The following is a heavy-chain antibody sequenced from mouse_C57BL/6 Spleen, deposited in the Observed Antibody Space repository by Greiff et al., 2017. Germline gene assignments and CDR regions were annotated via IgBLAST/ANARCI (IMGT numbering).Heavy chain of an antibody. D-gene: IGHD2-2*01. CDR1: GYTFTSYW. Sequence: QVQLQQPGPELVKPGASVKLSCKASGYTFTSYWMHWVKQRPGKGLEWIGNINPSNGGTNYNEKFKSKATLTVDKSSSTAYMQISRLTSEDSAVYYCASWDGYDGSFDVWGTGTTVTVSS. CDR2: INPSNGGT. J-gene: IGHJ1*03. V-gene: IGHV1-53*01. CDR3: ASWDGYDGSFDV.